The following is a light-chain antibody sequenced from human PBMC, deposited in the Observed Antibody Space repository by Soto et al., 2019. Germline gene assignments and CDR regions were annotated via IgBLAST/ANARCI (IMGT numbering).Light chain of an antibody. Sequence: WYLQKPGQPPQLLTYEVSRRLSGVPDRISGSGSGTDFTLKISRVEAVDVGVYDCMQSIQLPITFCQGTRLET. J-gene: IGKJ5*01. V-gene: IGKV2D-29*01. CDR3: MQSIQLPIT. CDR2: EVS.